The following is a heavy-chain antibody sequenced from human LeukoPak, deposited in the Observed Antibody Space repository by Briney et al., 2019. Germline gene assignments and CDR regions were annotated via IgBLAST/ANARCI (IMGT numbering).Heavy chain of an antibody. D-gene: IGHD2-2*01. CDR2: INHSAST. Sequence: SETLSLTCAVYGGSFSGYYWSWIRQPPGKGLEWIGEINHSASTNYNPSLKSRVTISVDTSKNQFSLKLSSVTASDTAVYYCARGYCSSTSCYLDYWGQGTLVTVSS. J-gene: IGHJ4*02. CDR1: GGSFSGYY. V-gene: IGHV4-34*01. CDR3: ARGYCSSTSCYLDY.